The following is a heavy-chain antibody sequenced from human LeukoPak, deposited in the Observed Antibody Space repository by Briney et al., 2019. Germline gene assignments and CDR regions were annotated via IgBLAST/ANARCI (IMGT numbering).Heavy chain of an antibody. J-gene: IGHJ4*02. CDR1: GYTFTSYS. Sequence: ASVKVSCKASGYTFTSYSINWVRQAPGQGLEWMGWISVYNGNTNYAQKFQGRVTMTTDTSTSTAYMELRSLRSDDTAVYYCARSPHYYGSWRGGYWGQGTLVTVSS. V-gene: IGHV1-18*01. CDR2: ISVYNGNT. CDR3: ARSPHYYGSWRGGY. D-gene: IGHD3-10*01.